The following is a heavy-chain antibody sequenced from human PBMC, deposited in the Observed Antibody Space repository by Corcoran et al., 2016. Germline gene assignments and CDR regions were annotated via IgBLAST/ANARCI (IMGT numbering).Heavy chain of an antibody. CDR3: AKALDEQVWLAH. D-gene: IGHD1-1*01. CDR2: ISYDGSNK. V-gene: IGHV3-30*18. CDR1: GFTFSSDG. Sequence: QVQLVESGGGVVQPGRSLRLSCAASGFTFSSDGMHWVRQAPGKGLEWVAVISYDGSNKYYADSVQGRVTISRDNSKNTLYLQMNSLRAEDTAVYYWAKALDEQVWLAHWGQGTLVTVSS. J-gene: IGHJ5*02.